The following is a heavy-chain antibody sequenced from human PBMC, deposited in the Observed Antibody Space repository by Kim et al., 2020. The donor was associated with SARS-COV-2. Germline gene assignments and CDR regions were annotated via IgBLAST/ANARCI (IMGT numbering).Heavy chain of an antibody. V-gene: IGHV4-31*03. D-gene: IGHD2-15*01. CDR1: GGSISSGGYY. J-gene: IGHJ6*02. Sequence: SETLSLTCTVSGGSISSGGYYWTWIRQVPGRGLEWIGFIYYSGDTYYSPSLKSRAAITVDTSHNQFSLKMSSVTAADTAAYHCARADMIDHYAMDVWGEG. CDR2: IYYSGDT. CDR3: ARADMIDHYAMDV.